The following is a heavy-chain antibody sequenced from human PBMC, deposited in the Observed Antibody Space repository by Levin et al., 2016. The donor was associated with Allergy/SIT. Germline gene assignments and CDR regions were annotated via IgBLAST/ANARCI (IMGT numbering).Heavy chain of an antibody. D-gene: IGHD5-24*01. CDR3: ARGDEVQIDY. J-gene: IGHJ4*02. V-gene: IGHV4-30-4*07. Sequence: SETLSLTCAVSGGSISSGGYSWSWIRQPPGKGLEWIGYIYYSGSTYYNPSLKSRVTISVDTSKNQFSLKLSSVTAADTAVYYCARGDEVQIDYWGQGTLVTVSS. CDR2: IYYSGST. CDR1: GGSISSGGYS.